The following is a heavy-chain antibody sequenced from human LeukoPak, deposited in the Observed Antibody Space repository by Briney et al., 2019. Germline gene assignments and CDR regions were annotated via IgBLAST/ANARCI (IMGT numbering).Heavy chain of an antibody. CDR1: GYTFTSYG. CDR3: ARVFRPEKLKRYSSRGGVDP. D-gene: IGHD6-13*01. V-gene: IGHV1-18*01. J-gene: IGHJ5*02. Sequence: GASVKVSCKSSGYTFTSYGISWVRQAPGQGLEWMGWISPYNGNTNYAQKLQGRVTMTADTSTSTAYMELRSLRSDDTAVYYCARVFRPEKLKRYSSRGGVDPWGQGTLVTVSS. CDR2: ISPYNGNT.